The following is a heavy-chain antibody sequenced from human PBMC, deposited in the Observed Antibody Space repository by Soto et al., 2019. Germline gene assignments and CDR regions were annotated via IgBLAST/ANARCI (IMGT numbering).Heavy chain of an antibody. CDR2: INGYNGNT. CDR1: GYTFTSYG. D-gene: IGHD2-15*01. CDR3: AKLYCRGGSCYGWFDT. Sequence: QVQLVQSGAEVKKPGASVKVSCKASGYTFTSYGISWVRQAPGQGLEWMGWINGYNGNTNYAQKVQGRVTMTTDRSTSTAYMELRSLRSDDTAVYYCAKLYCRGGSCYGWFDTWGQGTLVTVSS. V-gene: IGHV1-18*01. J-gene: IGHJ5*02.